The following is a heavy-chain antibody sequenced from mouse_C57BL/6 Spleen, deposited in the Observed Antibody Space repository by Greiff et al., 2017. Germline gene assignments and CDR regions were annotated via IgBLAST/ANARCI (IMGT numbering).Heavy chain of an antibody. CDR3: ARLATVVANYAMDY. J-gene: IGHJ4*01. Sequence: VQLQQSGPVLVKPGASVKMSCKASGYTFTDYYMNWVKQSHGKSLEWIGVINPYNGGTSYNQKFKGKATLTVDKSSSTAYMELNSLTSEDSAVYYCARLATVVANYAMDYWGQGTSVTVSS. V-gene: IGHV1-19*01. CDR2: INPYNGGT. D-gene: IGHD1-1*01. CDR1: GYTFTDYY.